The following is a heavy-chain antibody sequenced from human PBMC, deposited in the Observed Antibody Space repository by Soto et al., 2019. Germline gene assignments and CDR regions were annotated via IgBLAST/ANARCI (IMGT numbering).Heavy chain of an antibody. CDR3: ARVASAGTLNWFDP. Sequence: ASVKVSCKASGYTFINFDISWVRQAAGQGLEWLGWMNPGSGKTGYASKFQGRVAMTRDASTGTSHLELSSLTSDDTAVYYCARVASAGTLNWFDPWGQGTLVTVSS. CDR1: GYTFINFD. CDR2: MNPGSGKT. J-gene: IGHJ5*02. D-gene: IGHD6-13*01. V-gene: IGHV1-8*02.